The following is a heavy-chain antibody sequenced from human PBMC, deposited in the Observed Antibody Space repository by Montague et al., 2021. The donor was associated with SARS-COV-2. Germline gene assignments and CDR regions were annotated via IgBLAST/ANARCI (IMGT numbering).Heavy chain of an antibody. Sequence: SETLSLTCTVSGTSISSSSYYWSWIRPPPGKGLEWIGGIYYSGSTYYNPSLKSRVTISVDTSKNQFSLKLSSVTAADTSVYYCARHGKTRIAMIVVVIGYCDYWGQGTLVTVSS. CDR1: GTSISSSSYY. CDR3: ARHGKTRIAMIVVVIGYCDY. V-gene: IGHV4-39*01. CDR2: IYYSGST. D-gene: IGHD3-22*01. J-gene: IGHJ4*02.